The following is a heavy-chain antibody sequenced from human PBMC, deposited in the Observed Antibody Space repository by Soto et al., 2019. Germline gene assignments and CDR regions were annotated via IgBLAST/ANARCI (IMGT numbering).Heavy chain of an antibody. CDR2: IYYSGST. CDR3: ARAIVVAPALNWFDP. D-gene: IGHD2-2*01. Sequence: ILSLTCTVSGGSISSGGYYWSWIRQHPGKGLEWIGYIYYSGSTYYNPSLKSRVTISVDTSKNQFSLKLSSVTAADTAVYYCARAIVVAPALNWFDPRGQGTLVTVS. CDR1: GGSISSGGYY. V-gene: IGHV4-31*03. J-gene: IGHJ5*02.